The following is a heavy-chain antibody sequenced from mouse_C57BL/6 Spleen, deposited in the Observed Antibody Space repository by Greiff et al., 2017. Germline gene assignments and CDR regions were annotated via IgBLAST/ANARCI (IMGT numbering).Heavy chain of an antibody. CDR1: GYAFTNYL. V-gene: IGHV1-54*01. Sequence: QVQLKESGAELVRPGTSVKVSCKASGYAFTNYLIEWVKQRPGQGLEWIGVINPGSGGTNYNEKFKGKATLTADKSSSTAYMQLSSLTSEDSAVYFGTTRSGFAYWGQGTLVTVSA. J-gene: IGHJ3*01. CDR3: TTRSGFAY. CDR2: INPGSGGT.